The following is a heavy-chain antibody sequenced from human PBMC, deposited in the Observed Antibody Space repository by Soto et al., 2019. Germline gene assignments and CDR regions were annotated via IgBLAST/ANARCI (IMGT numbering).Heavy chain of an antibody. CDR2: INPNSGGT. V-gene: IGHV1-2*02. Sequence: ASVKVSCKASGYTFTGYYMHWVRQAPGQGLEWMGWINPNSGGTNYAQKFQGRVTMTRDTSISTAYMELSRLRSDDTAVYYCARDRATSDYYDSSGYYPYYYYGMDVWGQGTTVTVSS. CDR3: ARDRATSDYYDSSGYYPYYYYGMDV. J-gene: IGHJ6*02. D-gene: IGHD3-22*01. CDR1: GYTFTGYY.